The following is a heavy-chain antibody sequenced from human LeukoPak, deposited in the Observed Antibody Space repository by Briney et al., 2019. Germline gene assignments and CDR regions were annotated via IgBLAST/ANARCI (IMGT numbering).Heavy chain of an antibody. CDR1: GGTFSSYA. D-gene: IGHD2-2*01. V-gene: IGHV1-69*13. Sequence: SVKVSCKASGGTFSSYAISWVRQAPGQGLEWMGGIIPIFGTANYAQKFQGRVTITADESTSTAYMELSSLRSEDTPVYDRAIVDFCSSTSCYASHYGMDVWGQGTTVTVSS. CDR2: IIPIFGTA. CDR3: AIVDFCSSTSCYASHYGMDV. J-gene: IGHJ6*02.